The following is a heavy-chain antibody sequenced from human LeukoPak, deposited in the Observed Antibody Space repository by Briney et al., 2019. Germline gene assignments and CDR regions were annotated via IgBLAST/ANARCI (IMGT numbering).Heavy chain of an antibody. Sequence: KASETLSLTCTVSGGSITSSSYYWGWIRQPPGKGLEWIGYIYDSGSTYYNPSLKSRITISVDTSENRFSLKLSFVTATDTVVYYCARDCSGGSCYGAFDIWGQGTMVTVSS. CDR3: ARDCSGGSCYGAFDI. V-gene: IGHV4-30-4*08. D-gene: IGHD2-15*01. CDR2: IYDSGST. J-gene: IGHJ3*02. CDR1: GGSITSSSYY.